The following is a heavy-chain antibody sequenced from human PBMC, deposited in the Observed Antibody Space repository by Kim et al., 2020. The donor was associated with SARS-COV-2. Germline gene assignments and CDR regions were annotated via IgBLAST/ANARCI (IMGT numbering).Heavy chain of an antibody. D-gene: IGHD3-16*01. CDR2: INHSGST. CDR3: ARRFRLVWPSNWFDP. V-gene: IGHV4-34*01. Sequence: SETLSLTCAVYGGSFSGYYWSWIRQPPGKGLEWIGEINHSGSTNYNPSLKSRVTISVDTSKNQFSLKLSSVTAADTAVYYCARRFRLVWPSNWFDPWGQG. J-gene: IGHJ5*02. CDR1: GGSFSGYY.